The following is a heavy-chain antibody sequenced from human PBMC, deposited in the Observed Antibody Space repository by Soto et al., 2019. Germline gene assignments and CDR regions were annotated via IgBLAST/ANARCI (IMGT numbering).Heavy chain of an antibody. D-gene: IGHD3-10*01. CDR1: GYSFTNYW. J-gene: IGHJ6*02. CDR2: IDPSDSYT. V-gene: IGHV5-10-1*01. Sequence: GESLKIFCKGSGYSFTNYWISWVRQMPGKGLEWMVRIDPSDSYTNYSPSFQGHVTISADKSISTAYLQWSSRKASDTAMYYCARRFTGDYYGMDVWGQGTTVTVSS. CDR3: ARRFTGDYYGMDV.